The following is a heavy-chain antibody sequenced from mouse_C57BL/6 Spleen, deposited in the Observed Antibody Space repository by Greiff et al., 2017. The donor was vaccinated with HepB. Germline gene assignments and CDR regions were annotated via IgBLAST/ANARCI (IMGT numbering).Heavy chain of an antibody. V-gene: IGHV8-8*01. CDR1: GFSLSTFGMG. CDR2: IWWDDDK. Sequence: QVTLKESGPGILQPSQTLSLTCSFSGFSLSTFGMGVGWIRQPSGKGLEWLAHIWWDDDKYYNPALKSRLTISKDTSKNQLFLKIANVDTADTATYYCARIVYYGNPWYAMDYWGQGTSVTVSS. J-gene: IGHJ4*01. CDR3: ARIVYYGNPWYAMDY. D-gene: IGHD2-1*01.